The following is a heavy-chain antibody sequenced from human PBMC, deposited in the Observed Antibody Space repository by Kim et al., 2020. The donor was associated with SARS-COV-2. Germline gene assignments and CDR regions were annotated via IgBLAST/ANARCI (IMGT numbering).Heavy chain of an antibody. Sequence: SVKVSCKASGGTFSSYAISWVRQAPGQGLEWMGGIIPIFGTANYAQKFQGRVTITADESTSTAYMELSSLRSEDTAVYYCARRVVGAKYTYFDYWGQGTLVTVSS. CDR2: IIPIFGTA. CDR3: ARRVVGAKYTYFDY. CDR1: GGTFSSYA. V-gene: IGHV1-69*13. D-gene: IGHD1-26*01. J-gene: IGHJ4*02.